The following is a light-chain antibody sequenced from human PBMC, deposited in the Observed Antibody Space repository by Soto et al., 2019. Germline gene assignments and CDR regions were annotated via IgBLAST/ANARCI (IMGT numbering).Light chain of an antibody. CDR2: AAS. Sequence: DIQMTQSPSSLSASVGDRVTITFRATQSISSFLNWYQQKPGKAPKLLIYAASSLQSGVPSRFSGSGSGTDFTLTISSLQPEDFATYYCQQSYNTPLLTFGGGTKVDIK. J-gene: IGKJ4*01. CDR3: QQSYNTPLLT. V-gene: IGKV1-39*01. CDR1: QSISSF.